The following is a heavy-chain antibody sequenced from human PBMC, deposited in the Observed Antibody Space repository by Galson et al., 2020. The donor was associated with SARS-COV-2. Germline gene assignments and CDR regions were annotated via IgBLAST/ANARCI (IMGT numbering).Heavy chain of an antibody. Sequence: GGSLKTSCAASGFTFSNYAMHWVRQAPGKGLEWVAVIWFDGSNKYYVDSVKGRFTISRDNAKNKLFLEMNSLRAEDTAVYYCTKDQRTRGYNADYFDHWGQGTLVAVSS. V-gene: IGHV3-33*06. CDR1: GFTFSNYA. CDR2: IWFDGSNK. D-gene: IGHD5-12*01. J-gene: IGHJ4*02. CDR3: TKDQRTRGYNADYFDH.